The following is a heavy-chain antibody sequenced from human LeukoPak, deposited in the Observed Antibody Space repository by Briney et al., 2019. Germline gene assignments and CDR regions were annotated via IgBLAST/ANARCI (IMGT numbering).Heavy chain of an antibody. CDR3: ARNIKNRYCSSTSCSPFDP. D-gene: IGHD2-2*01. CDR2: INHSGST. J-gene: IGHJ5*02. V-gene: IGHV4-34*01. Sequence: PSETLSLTCAVYGGSFSGYYWSWIRQPPGKGLEWIGEINHSGSTNYNPSLKSRVTISVDTSKNQFSLKLSSVTAADTAVYYCARNIKNRYCSSTSCSPFDPWGQGTLVTVSS. CDR1: GGSFSGYY.